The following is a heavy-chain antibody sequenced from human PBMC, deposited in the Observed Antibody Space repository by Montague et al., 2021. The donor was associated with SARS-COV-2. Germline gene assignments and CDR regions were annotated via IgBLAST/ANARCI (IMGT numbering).Heavy chain of an antibody. V-gene: IGHV4-61*08. Sequence: SETRSLTCTVSGGSVTSGDYYWTWIRQPPGKGLEWIGYIYNTGRTNYSPSLKSRVTISMDTFKNQFSLKVDSVSAADTAVYYCATEMPAYDVFDIWGQGTMVTVSS. CDR3: ATEMPAYDVFDI. J-gene: IGHJ3*02. CDR2: IYNTGRT. CDR1: GGSVTSGDYY. D-gene: IGHD2-2*01.